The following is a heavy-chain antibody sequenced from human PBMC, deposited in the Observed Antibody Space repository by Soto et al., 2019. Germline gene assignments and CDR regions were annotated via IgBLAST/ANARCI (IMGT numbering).Heavy chain of an antibody. Sequence: PSETLSLTCTVSGVSISSSGYYWGWIRQTPGKGLGWIGTIYFIGKTYYNPSLESRLTISVDRSKNQFALNLTSVTAADTAVYYCARHGSYWGPGTLVTVSS. CDR1: GVSISSSGYY. V-gene: IGHV4-39*01. CDR3: ARHGSY. J-gene: IGHJ1*01. CDR2: IYFIGKT.